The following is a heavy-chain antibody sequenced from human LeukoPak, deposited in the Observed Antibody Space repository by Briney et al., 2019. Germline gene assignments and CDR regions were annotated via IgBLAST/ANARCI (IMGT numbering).Heavy chain of an antibody. V-gene: IGHV3-23*01. CDR3: AKGGKWDVTPFDY. D-gene: IGHD1-26*01. CDR2: ISGGGGST. Sequence: GGSLRLSCAASGFTFTSCSMNWVRQAPGKGPEWVTTISGGGGSTYYADSVKGRFTISRDNSKNTLYLQVNSLRAEDTAVYYCAKGGKWDVTPFDYWGQGTLVTVSS. CDR1: GFTFTSCS. J-gene: IGHJ4*02.